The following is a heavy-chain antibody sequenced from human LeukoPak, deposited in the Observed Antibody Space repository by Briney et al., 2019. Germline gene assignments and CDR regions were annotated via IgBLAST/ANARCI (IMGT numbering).Heavy chain of an antibody. Sequence: GGSLRLSCAASRFTFSSYGMHWVRQAPGKGLEWVAVISYDGSNKYYADSVKGRFTVSRDNSKNTLYLQMNSLRAEDTAVYNCAKEGRDGFNYDYWGQGTLVTVSS. CDR3: AKEGRDGFNYDY. J-gene: IGHJ4*02. CDR1: RFTFSSYG. D-gene: IGHD5-24*01. V-gene: IGHV3-30*18. CDR2: ISYDGSNK.